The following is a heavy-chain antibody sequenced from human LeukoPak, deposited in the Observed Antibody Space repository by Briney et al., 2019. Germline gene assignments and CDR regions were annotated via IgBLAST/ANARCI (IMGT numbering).Heavy chain of an antibody. CDR1: GYTFTSYG. CDR2: ISAYNGNT. CDR3: AREELAYCGGDCTLWCDY. Sequence: GASVKVSCKASGYTFTSYGISWVRQAPGQGLEWMGWISAYNGNTNYAQKLQGRVTMTTDTSTSTAYVELRSLRSDDTAVYYCAREELAYCGGDCTLWCDYWGQGTLVTVSS. V-gene: IGHV1-18*01. D-gene: IGHD2-21*01. J-gene: IGHJ4*02.